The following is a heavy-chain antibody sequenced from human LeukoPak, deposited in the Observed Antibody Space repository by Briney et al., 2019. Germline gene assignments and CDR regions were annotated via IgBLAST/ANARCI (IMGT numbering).Heavy chain of an antibody. D-gene: IGHD3-22*01. CDR3: ARDPEDYYDSSAYYDGFDM. CDR2: MKQDGSQI. Sequence: QPGGSLRLSCAASGFRFSSYWMTWVRQAPGEGVEWVASMKQDGSQISYVDSVSGRFTISRDNAKNSLYLQMNSLRAEDTAVYYCARDPEDYYDSSAYYDGFDMWGQGTMVTVSS. J-gene: IGHJ3*02. V-gene: IGHV3-7*01. CDR1: GFRFSSYW.